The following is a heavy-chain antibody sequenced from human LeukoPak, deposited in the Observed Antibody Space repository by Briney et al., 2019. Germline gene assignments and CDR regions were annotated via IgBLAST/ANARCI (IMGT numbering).Heavy chain of an antibody. CDR1: GFTFSSYS. D-gene: IGHD2/OR15-2a*01. CDR3: ARDFLGWVEGQNPGFDY. Sequence: GGSLRLSCAASGFTFSSYSMNWVRQAPGKGLEWVSYISSSSSTIYYADSVKGRFTISRDNAKNSLYLQMNSLRAEDTAVYYCARDFLGWVEGQNPGFDYWGQGTLVTVSS. V-gene: IGHV3-48*04. J-gene: IGHJ4*02. CDR2: ISSSSSTI.